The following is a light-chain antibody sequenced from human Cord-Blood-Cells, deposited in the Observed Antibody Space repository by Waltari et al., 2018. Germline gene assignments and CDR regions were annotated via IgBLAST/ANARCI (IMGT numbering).Light chain of an antibody. CDR3: QQRSNWPLN. Sequence: EILLTQSPATLSLSPGERATLSCRASQSVNSYLAWYQQKPGQAPRLLIYDASNRATGIPARFSGRGSGTDFTLTISSPETEDFAVYYCQQRSNWPLNFGGGTKVEIK. CDR2: DAS. V-gene: IGKV3-11*01. CDR1: QSVNSY. J-gene: IGKJ4*01.